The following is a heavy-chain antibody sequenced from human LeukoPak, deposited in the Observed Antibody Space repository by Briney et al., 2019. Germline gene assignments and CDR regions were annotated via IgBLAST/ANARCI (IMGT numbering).Heavy chain of an antibody. CDR1: GFTFSDFA. J-gene: IGHJ5*02. D-gene: IGHD6-19*01. V-gene: IGHV3-30*04. Sequence: GGSLRLSCATSGFTFSDFAMHWVRQAPGKGLEWMAVISYDGNNGYYADSVKGRFTISRDNSKNTLYLQMNSLRPEDTAIYYCARDWGRGTSGSGWYNWFDPWGQGTLVTVSS. CDR3: ARDWGRGTSGSGWYNWFDP. CDR2: ISYDGNNG.